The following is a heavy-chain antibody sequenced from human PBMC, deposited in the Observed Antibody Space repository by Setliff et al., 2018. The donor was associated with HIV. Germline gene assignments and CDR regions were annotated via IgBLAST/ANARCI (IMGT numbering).Heavy chain of an antibody. CDR2: ITSSGRTI. D-gene: IGHD4-17*01. J-gene: IGHJ3*02. CDR1: GFTSSNYW. CDR3: ASSYGDYDAFDI. Sequence: GGSLRLSCEASGFTSSNYWMSWVRQAPGKGLEWVSYITSSGRTIYYADSVKGRFTISRDNAKNSLYLQMNSLRAEDTAVYYCASSYGDYDAFDIWGQGTMVTVSS. V-gene: IGHV3-48*04.